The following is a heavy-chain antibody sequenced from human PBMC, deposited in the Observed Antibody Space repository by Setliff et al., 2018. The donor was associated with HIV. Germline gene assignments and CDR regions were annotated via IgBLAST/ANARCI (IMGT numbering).Heavy chain of an antibody. D-gene: IGHD4-4*01. CDR2: IIPIFGTA. Sequence: SVKVSCKASGGTFSSYAISWVRQAPGQGLEWMGGIIPIFGTANYAQKLQGRVTITADESTSTAYMELSSLRSEGTAVYYCARDRSNYVGLDAFDIWGQGTMVTVSS. J-gene: IGHJ3*02. CDR3: ARDRSNYVGLDAFDI. V-gene: IGHV1-69*13. CDR1: GGTFSSYA.